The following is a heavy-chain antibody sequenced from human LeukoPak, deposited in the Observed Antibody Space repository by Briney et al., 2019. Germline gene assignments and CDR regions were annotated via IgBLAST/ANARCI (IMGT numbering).Heavy chain of an antibody. J-gene: IGHJ5*02. Sequence: GGSLRLSCAASGFIFSSNWMYWVRQAPGKGLVWVSRINGDGSSTNYADSVKGRFTISRDNAKNMLYLQMNSLRDEDTAVYYCAKDWGGLFDPWGQGTLVIVSS. CDR2: INGDGSST. D-gene: IGHD3-16*01. V-gene: IGHV3-74*01. CDR1: GFIFSSNW. CDR3: AKDWGGLFDP.